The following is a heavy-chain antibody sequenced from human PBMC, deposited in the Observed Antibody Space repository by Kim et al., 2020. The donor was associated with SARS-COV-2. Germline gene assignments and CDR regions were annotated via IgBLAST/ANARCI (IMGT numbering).Heavy chain of an antibody. J-gene: IGHJ6*02. Sequence: RVTISVDTSKNQFSLKLSSVAAADTAVYYCARDFPDYYGSPHYYYGMDVWGQGTTVTVSS. D-gene: IGHD3-10*01. V-gene: IGHV4-59*01. CDR3: ARDFPDYYGSPHYYYGMDV.